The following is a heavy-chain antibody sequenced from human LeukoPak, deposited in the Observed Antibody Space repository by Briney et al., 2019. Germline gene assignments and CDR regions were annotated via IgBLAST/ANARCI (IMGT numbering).Heavy chain of an antibody. D-gene: IGHD3-16*02. Sequence: GGSLRLSCAASGFTFSSYAMHWVRQAPGKGVEYVSAISSKGGSTYYANSVKGRFTISRDNSKNTLCMQMSSQRAEDMAVYYCARSPYDYVWGSYRHSLYYFDYWGQGTLVTVSS. CDR2: ISSKGGST. V-gene: IGHV3-64*01. J-gene: IGHJ4*02. CDR3: ARSPYDYVWGSYRHSLYYFDY. CDR1: GFTFSSYA.